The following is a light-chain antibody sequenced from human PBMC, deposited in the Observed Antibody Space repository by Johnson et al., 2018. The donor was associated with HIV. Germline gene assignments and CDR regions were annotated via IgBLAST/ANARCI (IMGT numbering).Light chain of an antibody. Sequence: QSVLTQPPSVSAAPGQKVTISCSGSSSNIGNNYVSWYQQFPGTAPKLLIYENNKRPSGIPDRFSGSKSGTSATRGITGLQTGDEADYYGGTWDSSLRAGFFGTGTKVTVL. CDR1: SSNIGNNY. V-gene: IGLV1-51*02. CDR2: ENN. J-gene: IGLJ1*01. CDR3: GTWDSSLRAGF.